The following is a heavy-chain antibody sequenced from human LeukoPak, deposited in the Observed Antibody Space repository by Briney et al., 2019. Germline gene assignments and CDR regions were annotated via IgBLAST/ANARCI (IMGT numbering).Heavy chain of an antibody. Sequence: SETLSLTCTVSGGSISNYYWSWLRQPPGRGLEGIGYIYYSGITNYNPSLKSRVTISVDTSKNQFSLKLSSVTAADTAVYYCARHFGTRGWPKSYFDYWGQGTLVTVPS. V-gene: IGHV4-59*08. J-gene: IGHJ4*02. CDR1: GGSISNYY. D-gene: IGHD1-1*01. CDR2: IYYSGIT. CDR3: ARHFGTRGWPKSYFDY.